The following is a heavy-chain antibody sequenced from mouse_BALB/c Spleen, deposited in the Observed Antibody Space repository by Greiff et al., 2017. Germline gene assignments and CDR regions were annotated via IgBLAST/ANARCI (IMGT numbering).Heavy chain of an antibody. CDR2: INPNNGGT. Sequence: EVQLQQSGPELVKPGASVKIPCKASGYTFTDYNMDWVKQSHGKSLEWIGDINPNNGGTIYNQKFKGKATLTVDKSSSTAYMELRSLTSEDTAVYYCARQRYYGSKGDWFAYWGQGTLVTVSA. CDR3: ARQRYYGSKGDWFAY. V-gene: IGHV1-18*01. CDR1: GYTFTDYN. J-gene: IGHJ3*01. D-gene: IGHD1-1*01.